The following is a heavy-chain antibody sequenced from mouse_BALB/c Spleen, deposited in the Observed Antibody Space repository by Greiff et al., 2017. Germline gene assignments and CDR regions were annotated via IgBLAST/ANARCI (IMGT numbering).Heavy chain of an antibody. CDR1: GFSLTSYG. V-gene: IGHV2-2*02. Sequence: QVQLKESGPGLVQPSQSLSITCTVSGFSLTSYGVHWVRQSPGKGLEWLGVIWSGGSTDYNAAFISRLSISKDNSKSQVFFKMNSLQANDTAIYYCARNYYGNYVGFAYWGQGTLVTVSA. CDR2: IWSGGST. J-gene: IGHJ3*01. CDR3: ARNYYGNYVGFAY. D-gene: IGHD2-1*01.